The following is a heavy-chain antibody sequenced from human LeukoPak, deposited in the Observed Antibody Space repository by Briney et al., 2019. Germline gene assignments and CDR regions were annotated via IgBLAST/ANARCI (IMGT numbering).Heavy chain of an antibody. V-gene: IGHV3-48*04. D-gene: IGHD6-19*01. Sequence: PGGFLRLSCEASGFTFSSYSMNWVRQAPGKGLEWVSHISSSSDIIYYADSVKGRFTISRDNAKNSLYLQMDSLRADDTAVYYCASGASGGWYAEYFQHWGQGTLVTVSS. CDR3: ASGASGGWYAEYFQH. CDR1: GFTFSSYS. J-gene: IGHJ1*01. CDR2: ISSSSDII.